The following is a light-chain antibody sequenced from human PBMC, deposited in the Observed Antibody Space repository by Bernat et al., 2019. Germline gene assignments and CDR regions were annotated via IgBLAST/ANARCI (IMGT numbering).Light chain of an antibody. CDR2: GVT. J-gene: IGLJ3*02. Sequence: QSALTQPASVSGSPGQSITISCNGTSRDIGNYNLVSWYQHHPGTAPTLLIYGVTRRPSGVSNRFSGSKSGHTASLTISGLEAEDEADYYCSSYTSSSTWVFGGGTKLTVL. CDR3: SSYTSSSTWV. V-gene: IGLV2-14*02. CDR1: SRDIGNYNL.